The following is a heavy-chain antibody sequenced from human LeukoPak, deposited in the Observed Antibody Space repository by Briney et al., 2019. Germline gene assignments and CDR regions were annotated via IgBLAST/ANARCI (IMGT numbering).Heavy chain of an antibody. Sequence: SQTLSLTCTVSGGSISSGSYYWSWIRQPAGKRLEWIGHIYRSGSTNYNPSLKSRVTISVDTSKNQFSLKLSSVTAADTAVYYCARGRRPRGIVVVTAISYFDYWGQGTLVTVSS. J-gene: IGHJ4*02. CDR1: GGSISSGSYY. CDR2: IYRSGST. CDR3: ARGRRPRGIVVVTAISYFDY. V-gene: IGHV4-61*09. D-gene: IGHD2-21*02.